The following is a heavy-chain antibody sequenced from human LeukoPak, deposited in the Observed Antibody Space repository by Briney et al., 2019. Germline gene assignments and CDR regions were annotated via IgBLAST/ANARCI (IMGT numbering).Heavy chain of an antibody. Sequence: GGSLRLSCAASGFTFSSYTMNWVRQAPGKGLEWVSSISSTSSHTHYGDSVRGRFTISRDNVKNSLYVQMNSLRAEDTAVYYCAKVVEWELLTWGQGTLVTVSS. CDR1: GFTFSSYT. J-gene: IGHJ5*02. CDR3: AKVVEWELLT. V-gene: IGHV3-21*04. D-gene: IGHD1-26*01. CDR2: ISSTSSHT.